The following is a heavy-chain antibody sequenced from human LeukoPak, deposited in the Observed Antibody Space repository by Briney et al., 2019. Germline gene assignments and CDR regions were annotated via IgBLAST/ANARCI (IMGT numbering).Heavy chain of an antibody. CDR3: AKDERLGSSWTFDY. V-gene: IGHV3-30*02. CDR2: IRSDGSNK. CDR1: GFTFSSYG. Sequence: GGSLRLSCAASGFTFSSYGMHWIRQAPGKGLEWVAFIRSDGSNKFYADSVKGRFTISRDNSKNTLYVQMNSLRAEDTAVYYCAKDERLGSSWTFDYWGQGTLVTVSS. J-gene: IGHJ4*02. D-gene: IGHD6-13*01.